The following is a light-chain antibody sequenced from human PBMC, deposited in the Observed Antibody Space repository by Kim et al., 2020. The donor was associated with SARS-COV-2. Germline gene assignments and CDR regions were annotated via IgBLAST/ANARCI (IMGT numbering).Light chain of an antibody. V-gene: IGLV1-44*01. CDR1: SSNIGSHT. J-gene: IGLJ3*02. CDR3: AAWDDSLNGFWV. Sequence: QSVLTQPPSVSGTPGQSVTISCSGSSSNIGSHTVNWYQQLPGTAPKLLIYTNNQRPSSVPDRFSGSKSGTSASLAISGLQSEDEADYYCAAWDDSLNGFWVFGGGTQLTVL. CDR2: TNN.